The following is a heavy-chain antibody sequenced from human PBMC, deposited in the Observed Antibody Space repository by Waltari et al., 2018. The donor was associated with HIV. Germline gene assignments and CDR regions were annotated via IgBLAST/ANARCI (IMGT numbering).Heavy chain of an antibody. V-gene: IGHV3-49*03. CDR2: IRSKAYGGTT. CDR1: GFPFGDFA. D-gene: IGHD4-17*01. J-gene: IGHJ4*02. Sequence: EVQLGESGGGLVQPGRSLRLSCATSGFPFGDFAMSWFRQPPGKGLEWVGFIRSKAYGGTTQYAASVKGRFTISRDDSKSIAYLQMNSLKTEDTALYYCTRGTFTVTYYFDYWGRGTLVTVSS. CDR3: TRGTFTVTYYFDY.